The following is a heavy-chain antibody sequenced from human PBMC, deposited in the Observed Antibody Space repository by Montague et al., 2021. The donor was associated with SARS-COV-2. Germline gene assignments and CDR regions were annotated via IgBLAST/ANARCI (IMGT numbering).Heavy chain of an antibody. CDR1: GGSFSGYY. D-gene: IGHD6-13*01. J-gene: IGHJ4*02. CDR3: ARAPIYRSSWYAYFDY. V-gene: IGHV4-59*01. Sequence: SETLSLTCIVSGGSFSGYYWSWIRQPPGKGLEWIGYIYHSGTTDFNPSLKSRVTMSLDTSKNQFSLRLTSVTAADTAMYFCARAPIYRSSWYAYFDYWGQGTLVTVSS. CDR2: IYHSGTT.